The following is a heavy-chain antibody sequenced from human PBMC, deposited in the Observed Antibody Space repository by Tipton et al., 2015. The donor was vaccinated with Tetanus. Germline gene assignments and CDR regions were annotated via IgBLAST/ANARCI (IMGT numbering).Heavy chain of an antibody. J-gene: IGHJ4*02. Sequence: SLRLSCTTSGLFFHNAWMNWVRQAPGKGLEWVGRIKSKTDGGTTDYAARVKDRFSISRDDSKNTLFLLMNSLRTEDTAMYYCTTSGIVGSSYRVDYWGRGTLVTVSS. D-gene: IGHD1-26*01. V-gene: IGHV3-15*07. CDR3: TTSGIVGSSYRVDY. CDR1: GLFFHNAW. CDR2: IKSKTDGGTT.